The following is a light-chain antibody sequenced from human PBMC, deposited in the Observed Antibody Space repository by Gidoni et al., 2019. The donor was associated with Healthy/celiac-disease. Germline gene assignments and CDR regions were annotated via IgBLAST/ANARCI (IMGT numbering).Light chain of an antibody. CDR3: QSYDSSLSGSVV. CDR1: SSNIGAGYD. J-gene: IGLJ2*01. CDR2: GNS. Sequence: QSVLTQPPSESGAPGPRVTISCTGSSSNIGAGYDVHWYQQLPGTATKLLIYGNSNRPSGVPDRFSGSKSGTSASLAITGLQAEDEADYYCQSYDSSLSGSVVFGGGTKLTVL. V-gene: IGLV1-40*01.